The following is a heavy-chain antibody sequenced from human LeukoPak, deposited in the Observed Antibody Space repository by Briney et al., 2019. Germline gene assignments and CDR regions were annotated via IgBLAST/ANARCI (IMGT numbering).Heavy chain of an antibody. V-gene: IGHV3-30*03. J-gene: IGHJ4*02. Sequence: GGSLRLSCAASGFIFSTYGMHWVRQAPGKGLEWVAVMSYDGSTKYYADSVKGRFTISRDNSKNTLYLQMNSLRVEDTAVYYCARDFSGASRIDYWGQGTLVTVSS. CDR1: GFIFSTYG. CDR3: ARDFSGASRIDY. CDR2: MSYDGSTK. D-gene: IGHD4/OR15-4a*01.